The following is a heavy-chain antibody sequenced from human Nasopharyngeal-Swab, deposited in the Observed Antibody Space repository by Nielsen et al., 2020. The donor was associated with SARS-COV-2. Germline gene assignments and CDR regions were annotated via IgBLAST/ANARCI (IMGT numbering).Heavy chain of an antibody. CDR1: GFTFSSYA. V-gene: IGHV3-30-3*01. CDR3: ARDRGSSGWYGLMDV. D-gene: IGHD6-19*01. J-gene: IGHJ6*03. CDR2: ISYDGSNK. Sequence: GSLRLSCAASGFTFSSYAMHWVRQAPGKGLEWVAIISYDGSNKYYADSVKGRFTISRDNSKNTLYLQMNSLRAEDTAVYYCARDRGSSGWYGLMDVWGKGTTVTVSS.